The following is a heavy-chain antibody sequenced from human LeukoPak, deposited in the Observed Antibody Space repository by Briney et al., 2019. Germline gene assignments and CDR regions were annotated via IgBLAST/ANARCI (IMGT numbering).Heavy chain of an antibody. D-gene: IGHD2/OR15-2a*01. V-gene: IGHV1-69*01. J-gene: IGHJ4*02. CDR3: ARSQDLPWGRQIIF. CDR2: IIPIFGTA. Sequence: ASVKVSCKASGGTFSSYAISWVRPAPGQGLEWMGGIIPIFGTANYAQKFQGRVTITADESTSTAYMELSSLRSEDTAVYYCARSQDLPWGRQIIFWGQGTLVTVSS. CDR1: GGTFSSYA.